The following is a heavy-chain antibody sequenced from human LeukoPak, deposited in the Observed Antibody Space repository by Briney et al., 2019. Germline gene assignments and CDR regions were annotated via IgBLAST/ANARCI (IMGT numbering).Heavy chain of an antibody. D-gene: IGHD3-3*01. CDR1: GGSISSGGYY. V-gene: IGHV4-31*03. J-gene: IGHJ4*02. Sequence: SETLSLTCTVSGGSISSGGYYWSWIRQHPGKGLEWIGYIYYSGSTYYNPSLKSRVTISVDTSKNQFSLKLSSVTAADTAVYYCAREGSSGFRRYYDFWSGSSGFDYWGQGTLVTVSS. CDR2: IYYSGST. CDR3: AREGSSGFRRYYDFWSGSSGFDY.